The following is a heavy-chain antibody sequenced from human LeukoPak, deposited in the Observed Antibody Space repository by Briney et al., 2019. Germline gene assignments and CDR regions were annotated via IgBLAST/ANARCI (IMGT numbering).Heavy chain of an antibody. CDR1: ESTLTELS. D-gene: IGHD1-26*01. V-gene: IGHV1-24*01. CDR3: AADRGDYSGSYWTAFDI. CDR2: FDPEDGEI. J-gene: IGHJ3*02. Sequence: ASVKVSCKVSESTLTELSMHWVRQAPGKGLEWLGGFDPEDGEIIYAQKFQGRVTMSDDTSTDTAYMELGSLRSDDTAVYYCAADRGDYSGSYWTAFDIWGQGTMVTVSS.